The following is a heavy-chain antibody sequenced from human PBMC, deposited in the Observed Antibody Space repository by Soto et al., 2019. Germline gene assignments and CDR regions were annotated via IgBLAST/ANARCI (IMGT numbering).Heavy chain of an antibody. CDR1: GGSISTSSYY. D-gene: IGHD3-10*01. CDR2: IYYSGST. V-gene: IGHV4-39*01. J-gene: IGHJ6*02. Sequence: SEPLSLTSTVSGGSISTSSYYWGWIRHPPGKGLEWIGSIYYSGSTYYNPSLKSRVTISVDTSKNQFSLKLSSVTAADTAVYYCARHSPEEGFGVDYGMDVWGQGTTVT. CDR3: ARHSPEEGFGVDYGMDV.